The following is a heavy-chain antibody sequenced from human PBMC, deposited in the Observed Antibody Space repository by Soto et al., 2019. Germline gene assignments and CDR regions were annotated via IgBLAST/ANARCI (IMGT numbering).Heavy chain of an antibody. J-gene: IGHJ1*01. CDR1: GFTFSIYV. Sequence: GGSLRLSCAASGFTFSIYVMHWVRQAPGKGLEWVAVLSHDGNNEYYADSVKGRFTISRDNSKNTLYLQMNSLRSEDTAVYYCARVPSGYYEQSGNYYAEYFQHWGQGTLVTVSS. CDR2: LSHDGNNE. CDR3: ARVPSGYYEQSGNYYAEYFQH. V-gene: IGHV3-30-3*01. D-gene: IGHD3-22*01.